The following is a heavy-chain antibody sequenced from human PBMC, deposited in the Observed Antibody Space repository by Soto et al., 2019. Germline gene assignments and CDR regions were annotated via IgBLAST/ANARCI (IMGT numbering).Heavy chain of an antibody. Sequence: EVQLVESGGGLVQPGGSLSLSCVASGFTFSTFGMNWVRQAPGKGLEWVSYISSSSSGMNYADSVKGRFTISRDNAKNSLYLQMNSLRDEDSAVYYCARGGATRPLLGGQGTLVTVSS. D-gene: IGHD6-6*01. J-gene: IGHJ4*02. CDR2: ISSSSSGM. V-gene: IGHV3-48*02. CDR1: GFTFSTFG. CDR3: ARGGATRPLL.